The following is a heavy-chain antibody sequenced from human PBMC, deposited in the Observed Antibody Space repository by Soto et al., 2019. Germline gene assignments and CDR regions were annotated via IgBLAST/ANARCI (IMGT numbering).Heavy chain of an antibody. Sequence: QVQLVESGGGVVQPGRSLRLSCAASGFTFRNYGIYWVRQAPGKGLEWVAVIWYDGTTKYYADSVKGRFTISRDNSNNTVHLQMNSLRAEDTAVYYFARRTDLWFGDYHWLDPWGQGTLVTVSS. V-gene: IGHV3-33*01. CDR3: ARRTDLWFGDYHWLDP. D-gene: IGHD3-10*01. J-gene: IGHJ5*02. CDR1: GFTFRNYG. CDR2: IWYDGTTK.